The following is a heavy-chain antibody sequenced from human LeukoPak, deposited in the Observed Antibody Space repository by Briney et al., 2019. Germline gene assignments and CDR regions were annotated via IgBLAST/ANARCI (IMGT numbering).Heavy chain of an antibody. CDR3: ARGKGSGYYSSFDY. CDR1: GGSISSYY. V-gene: IGHV4-59*01. CDR2: IYYSGST. Sequence: SETLSLTCTVSGGSISSYYWSWIRQPPGKGLEWIGYIYYSGSTNYNPSLKSRVAISVDTSKNQFSLKMSFVTAADTAVYYCARGKGSGYYSSFDYWGQGTLVTVSS. D-gene: IGHD3-22*01. J-gene: IGHJ4*02.